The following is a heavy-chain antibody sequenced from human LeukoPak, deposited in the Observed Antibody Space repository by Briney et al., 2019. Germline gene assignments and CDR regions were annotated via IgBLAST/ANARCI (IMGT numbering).Heavy chain of an antibody. Sequence: SETLSLTCTVSGGSVSSGTYYWSWIRQSPGKGLEWIGYIYYTGSSSYNPSLRGRVSISVDTSKNQFSLRLSSVTVADTAIYYCARGVYSSGYYYYFDSWGQGALVTVSS. D-gene: IGHD3-22*01. CDR2: IYYTGSS. CDR3: ARGVYSSGYYYYFDS. CDR1: GGSVSSGTYY. J-gene: IGHJ4*02. V-gene: IGHV4-61*01.